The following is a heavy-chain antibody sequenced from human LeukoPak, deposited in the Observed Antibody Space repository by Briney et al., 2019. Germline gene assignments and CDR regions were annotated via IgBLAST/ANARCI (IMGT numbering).Heavy chain of an antibody. D-gene: IGHD4-17*01. J-gene: IGHJ4*02. V-gene: IGHV3-21*06. CDR2: ISSSSSYI. Sequence: GGSLRLSCAASGFTFSTYRMNWVRQAPGKGLEWVSSISSSSSYIYYADSVNGRFTISRDNAKNSLFLQMNSVRAEDTAVYYCAREVRVTTVLDYWGQGTQVTVFS. CDR1: GFTFSTYR. CDR3: AREVRVTTVLDY.